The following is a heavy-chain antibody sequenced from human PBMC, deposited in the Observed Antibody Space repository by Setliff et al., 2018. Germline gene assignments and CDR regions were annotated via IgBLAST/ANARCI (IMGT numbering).Heavy chain of an antibody. CDR3: ARESYYYYMDV. J-gene: IGHJ6*03. CDR2: IYHNGNT. CDR1: GGSISSGDYY. Sequence: SETLSLTCTVSGGSISSGDYYWSWIRQAPGKGLEWIGYIYHNGNTNFNPSLRSRVTISVDMSKNQFSLKLSSVTAADTAVYYCARESYYYYMDVWGKGTTVTVSS. V-gene: IGHV4-61*08.